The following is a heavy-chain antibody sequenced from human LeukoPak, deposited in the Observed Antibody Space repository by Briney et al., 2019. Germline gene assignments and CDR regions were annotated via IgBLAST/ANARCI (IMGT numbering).Heavy chain of an antibody. D-gene: IGHD2-15*01. J-gene: IGHJ3*02. CDR2: IIPMSATA. CDR3: ARVGRSLVAAPGAFDI. CDR1: GGTFSYYA. V-gene: IGHV1-69*06. Sequence: SVKVSCKTSGGTFSYYAISWVRQAPGQGLEWMGRIIPMSATADYAQKFQGRVTITADKSTSTAYMELSSLRSEDTAVYYCARVGRSLVAAPGAFDIWGQGTMVTVSS.